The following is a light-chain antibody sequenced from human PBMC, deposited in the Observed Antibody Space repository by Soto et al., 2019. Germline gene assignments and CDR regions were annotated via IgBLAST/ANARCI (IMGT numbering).Light chain of an antibody. CDR1: QSFSTW. V-gene: IGKV1-5*01. J-gene: IGKJ1*01. Sequence: GDRVSITGRASQSFSTWSAWYQQKPGKAPKLLIYDASSLERGVPSRVSGRRSATEVPPTISSLQPEEFASYYGQQYNSYSTIGQGTKVDIK. CDR3: QQYNSYST. CDR2: DAS.